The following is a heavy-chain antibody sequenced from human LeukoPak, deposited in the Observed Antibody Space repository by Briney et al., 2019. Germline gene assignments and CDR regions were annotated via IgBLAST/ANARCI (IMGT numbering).Heavy chain of an antibody. D-gene: IGHD1-26*01. CDR3: AKDPIFSGSYGVFDY. V-gene: IGHV3-23*01. CDR2: ISGSGATT. J-gene: IGHJ4*02. Sequence: GGSLRLSCAASRFTFSSYAMTWVRQPPGKGLEWVAAISGSGATTYYADFAKGRFSISRDNSENTLHLQMYSLGAEDTAVYYCAKDPIFSGSYGVFDYWGLGTLVTVSS. CDR1: RFTFSSYA.